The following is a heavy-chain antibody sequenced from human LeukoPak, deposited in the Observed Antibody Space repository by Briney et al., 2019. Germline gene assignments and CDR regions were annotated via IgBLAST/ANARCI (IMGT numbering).Heavy chain of an antibody. CDR2: IYYSGST. J-gene: IGHJ4*02. CDR3: AGYKRIPLDY. V-gene: IGHV4-59*01. CDR1: GGSISRDY. Sequence: PSETLSLTCTVSGGSISRDYWSWIRQPPGKGLEWVGYIYYSGSTNSNPSLKSRVTISVDTSKNQFSLRLSSVTAADTAVYYCAGYKRIPLDYWGQGTLVTVSS. D-gene: IGHD5-24*01.